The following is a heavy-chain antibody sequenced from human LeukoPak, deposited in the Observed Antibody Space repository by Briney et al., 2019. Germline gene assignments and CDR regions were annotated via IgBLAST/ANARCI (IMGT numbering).Heavy chain of an antibody. CDR3: TTSLWFGELLVDP. D-gene: IGHD3-10*01. CDR2: IKSKGDGGTT. J-gene: IGHJ5*02. Sequence: KAGGSLRLSCAASGFTFSHVWMSWVRQPPGKGLEWVGRIKSKGDGGTTDYATPVKGRFTISRDDSKDTLYLEMNSLTTDDTAVYFCTTSLWFGELLVDPWGQGTLVTVSS. CDR1: GFTFSHVW. V-gene: IGHV3-15*01.